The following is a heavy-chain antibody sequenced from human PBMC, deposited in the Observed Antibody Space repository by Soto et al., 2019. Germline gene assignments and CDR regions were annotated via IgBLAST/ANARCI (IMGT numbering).Heavy chain of an antibody. CDR2: IYYSGST. CDR3: AKARGKNYMGV. V-gene: IGHV4-59*01. D-gene: IGHD3-10*01. J-gene: IGHJ6*03. Sequence: QVQLHASGPGLVKPSETLSLTCTVSGGSISRYYWSWIRQPPGKGLEWIGYIYYSGSTNSNPSLKSRVTRSVDTANNQFSRKLSAVTAADTAVDYCAKARGKNYMGVWGKGTTVT. CDR1: GGSISRYY.